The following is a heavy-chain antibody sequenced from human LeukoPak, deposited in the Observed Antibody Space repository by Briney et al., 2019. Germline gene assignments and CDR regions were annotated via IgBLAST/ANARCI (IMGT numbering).Heavy chain of an antibody. J-gene: IGHJ5*02. V-gene: IGHV3-23*01. CDR2: IFPSGGEI. Sequence: PRGSLRLSCAASGFTFSKNWMFWVRQAPGKGLEWVSSIFPSGGEIHYADSVRGRFTISRDNSKSTLSLQMNSLRAEDTAIYYCVTYRQVMLPFEAWGQGTLVTVSS. D-gene: IGHD5-18*01. CDR1: GFTFSKNW. CDR3: VTYRQVMLPFEA.